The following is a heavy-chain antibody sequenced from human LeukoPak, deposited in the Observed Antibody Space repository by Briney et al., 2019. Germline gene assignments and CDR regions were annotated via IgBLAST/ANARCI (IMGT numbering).Heavy chain of an antibody. CDR3: AKDLGRDGYNLGGFDY. CDR2: IWYDGSNK. D-gene: IGHD5-24*01. V-gene: IGHV3-33*06. CDR1: GFTFSSYG. J-gene: IGHJ4*02. Sequence: PGGSLRLSRAASGFTFSSYGMHWVRQAPGKGLEWVAVIWYDGSNKYYADSVKGRFTISRDNSKNTLYLQMNSLRAEDTAVYYCAKDLGRDGYNLGGFDYWGQGTLVTVSS.